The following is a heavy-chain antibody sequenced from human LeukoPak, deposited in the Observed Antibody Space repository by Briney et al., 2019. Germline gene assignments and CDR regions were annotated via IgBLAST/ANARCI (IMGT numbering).Heavy chain of an antibody. V-gene: IGHV3-7*01. Sequence: GGSLRLSCAASGFTLSSYWMSWVSQAPGKGLEWGANIKQDGSEKYYVDSVKGRFTISRDNAKNSLYLQMNSLRAEDTAVYYCARDKYCSGGSCYPSPPDYWGHGTLVTVSS. CDR1: GFTLSSYW. D-gene: IGHD2-15*01. CDR2: IKQDGSEK. CDR3: ARDKYCSGGSCYPSPPDY. J-gene: IGHJ4*01.